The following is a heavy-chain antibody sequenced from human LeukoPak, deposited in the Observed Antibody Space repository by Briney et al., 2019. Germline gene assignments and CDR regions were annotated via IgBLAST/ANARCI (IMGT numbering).Heavy chain of an antibody. V-gene: IGHV3-74*01. CDR3: ATVSEY. Sequence: GGALRLSFAASGFTFNYFWTHWGRPGPGKGLVWVAGINNDGTATYYSDSVKGRFTISRDNAKNTVYLQMNGLRAEDTTVYYCATVSEYWGQGTLVTVSS. J-gene: IGHJ4*02. CDR2: INNDGTAT. CDR1: GFTFNYFW.